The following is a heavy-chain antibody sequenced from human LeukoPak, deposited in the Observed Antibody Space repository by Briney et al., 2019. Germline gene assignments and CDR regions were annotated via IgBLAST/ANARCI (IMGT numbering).Heavy chain of an antibody. CDR3: AELGITMIGGV. V-gene: IGHV3-48*03. Sequence: GGSLRLSCAASGFTFSSYEMNWVGEAAGKGLEWVSYISSSGSTIYYADSVKGRFTISRDNAKNSLYLQMNSLRAEDTAVYYCAELGITMIGGVWGKGTTVTISS. J-gene: IGHJ6*04. D-gene: IGHD3-10*02. CDR1: GFTFSSYE. CDR2: ISSSGSTI.